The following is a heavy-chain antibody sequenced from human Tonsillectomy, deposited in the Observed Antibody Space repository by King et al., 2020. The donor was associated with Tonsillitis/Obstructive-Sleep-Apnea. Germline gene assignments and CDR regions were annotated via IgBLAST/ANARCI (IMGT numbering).Heavy chain of an antibody. J-gene: IGHJ2*01. D-gene: IGHD6-6*01. V-gene: IGHV4-59*08. CDR3: ARWIVRSYWYFDL. CDR1: GGSISSYY. CDR2: IYYSGST. Sequence: QLQESGPGLVKPSETLSLTCTVSGGSISSYYWSWIRQPPGKGLEWIGYIYYSGSTNYNPSLKSRGTISVDTSKNQFSLKLSSVTAADTAVYYCARWIVRSYWYFDLWGRGTLVTVSS.